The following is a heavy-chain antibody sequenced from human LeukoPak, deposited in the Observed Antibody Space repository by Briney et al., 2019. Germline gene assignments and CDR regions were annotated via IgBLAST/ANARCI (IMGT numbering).Heavy chain of an antibody. CDR2: INHSGST. D-gene: IGHD4-23*01. J-gene: IGHJ4*02. CDR1: GGSSSGYY. V-gene: IGHV4-34*01. CDR3: ARAQYGGNSYYDY. Sequence: SETLSLTCAVYGGSSSGYYWSWIRQPPGKGLEWIGEINHSGSTNYNPSLKSRVTISVDTSKNQFSLKLSSVTAADTAVYYCARAQYGGNSYYDYWGQGTLVTVSS.